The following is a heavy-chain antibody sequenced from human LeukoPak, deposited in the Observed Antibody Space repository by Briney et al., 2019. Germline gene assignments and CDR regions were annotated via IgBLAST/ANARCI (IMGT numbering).Heavy chain of an antibody. CDR2: IRGSVGDT. D-gene: IGHD4-17*01. CDR3: TRDPNGDYVGAFDM. CDR1: GITFSTFA. Sequence: GGSLRLSCAASGITFSTFAMTWVRQAPGKGLEWVSSIRGSVGDTDYADSVKGRFTISRDNSRDTLFLQMNSLRAEDTALYYCTRDPNGDYVGAFDMWGPGTMVTVSS. J-gene: IGHJ3*02. V-gene: IGHV3-23*01.